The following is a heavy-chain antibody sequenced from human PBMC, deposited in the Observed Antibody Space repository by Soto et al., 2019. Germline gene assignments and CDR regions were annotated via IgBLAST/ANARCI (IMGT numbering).Heavy chain of an antibody. J-gene: IGHJ4*02. Sequence: EVQLVESGGGLVQPGGSLRLSCAASGFTFSIYWMHWVRQAPGKGLVWVSRINSDGSSTIYADSVKGRFTISRDNAKNTLYLQMNSLGAEDTAVYYCVRENEMAGATSAFEYWGQGTPVTVSS. V-gene: IGHV3-74*01. CDR1: GFTFSIYW. CDR3: VRENEMAGATSAFEY. CDR2: INSDGSST. D-gene: IGHD1-26*01.